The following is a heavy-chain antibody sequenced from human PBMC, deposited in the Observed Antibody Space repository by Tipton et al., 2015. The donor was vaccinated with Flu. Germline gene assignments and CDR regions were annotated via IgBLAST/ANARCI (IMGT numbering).Heavy chain of an antibody. Sequence: SLRLSCAASGFPLNDYYMSWIRQAPGKGLEWISYISNSGSAIYYADSVKGRFTISRDKVKKSLYLQMNSLRADDTAVYYCARDQLPYYDSWSGYRHPYFYYGVDVWGQGTTVTVSS. D-gene: IGHD3-3*01. J-gene: IGHJ6*02. V-gene: IGHV3-11*01. CDR2: ISNSGSAI. CDR1: GFPLNDYY. CDR3: ARDQLPYYDSWSGYRHPYFYYGVDV.